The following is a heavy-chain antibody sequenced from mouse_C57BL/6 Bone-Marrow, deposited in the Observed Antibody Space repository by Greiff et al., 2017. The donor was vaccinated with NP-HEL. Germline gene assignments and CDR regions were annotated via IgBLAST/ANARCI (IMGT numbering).Heavy chain of an antibody. Sequence: VKVVESGPGLVQPSQSLSITCTVSGFSLTSYGVHWVRQSPGKGLEWLGVIWSGGSTDYNAAFISRLSISKDNSKSQVFFKMNSLQADDTAIYYCASRKTAQASWFAYWGQGTLVTVSA. CDR3: ASRKTAQASWFAY. D-gene: IGHD3-2*02. CDR2: IWSGGST. V-gene: IGHV2-2*01. CDR1: GFSLTSYG. J-gene: IGHJ3*01.